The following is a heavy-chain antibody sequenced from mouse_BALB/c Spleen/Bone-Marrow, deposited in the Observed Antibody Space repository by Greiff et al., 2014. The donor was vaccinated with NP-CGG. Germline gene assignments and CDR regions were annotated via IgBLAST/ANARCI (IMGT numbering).Heavy chain of an antibody. CDR2: IYPYNGGT. CDR1: GYTFTDYN. J-gene: IGHJ4*01. V-gene: IGHV1S29*02. D-gene: IGHD2-12*01. Sequence: VHVKQSGPELVKPGASVKISCKASGYTFTDYNMHWVKQSHGKSLEWIGYIYPYNGGTGYNQKFKGKATLTVDNSSSTAYMELRSLTSEDSAVYYCAITTLYAMDYWGQGTSVTVSS. CDR3: AITTLYAMDY.